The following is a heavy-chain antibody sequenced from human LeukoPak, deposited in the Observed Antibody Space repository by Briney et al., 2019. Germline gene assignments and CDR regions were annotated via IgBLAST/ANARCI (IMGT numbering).Heavy chain of an antibody. J-gene: IGHJ4*02. CDR1: GGTFSSYA. CDR3: VRDYDISGPQKNFFDY. CDR2: IIPIFGPA. D-gene: IGHD3-22*01. V-gene: IGHV1-69*13. Sequence: EASVKVSCKASGGTFSSYAISWVRQAPGQGLEWMGGIIPIFGPANYAQKFQGRVTITADESTSTAYMELSSLRSEDTAVYYCVRDYDISGPQKNFFDYWGQGTLVTVSS.